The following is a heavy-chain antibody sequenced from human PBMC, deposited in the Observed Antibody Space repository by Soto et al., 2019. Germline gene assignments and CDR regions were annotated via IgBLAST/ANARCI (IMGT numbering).Heavy chain of an antibody. D-gene: IGHD5-12*01. CDR2: GAEYGYI. J-gene: IGHJ4*02. Sequence: QVQLQESGPGLLRPSETLSLSCSVSNGSLSSSRWWSWVRQSPGKGLEWIGEGAEYGYIHCIPSLKSRLTISLVWSRNRFSLGLTSVTAADTALYYCARNHYDGYDFDYWGQGALVTVSS. V-gene: IGHV4-4*02. CDR1: NGSLSSSRW. CDR3: ARNHYDGYDFDY.